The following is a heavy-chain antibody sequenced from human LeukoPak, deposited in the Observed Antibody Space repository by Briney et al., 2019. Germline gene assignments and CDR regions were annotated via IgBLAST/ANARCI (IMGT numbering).Heavy chain of an antibody. J-gene: IGHJ6*03. V-gene: IGHV4-61*02. Sequence: SETLSLTCTASGASISSDDYYWAWIRQPAGKGPEWIGRIYTGGSTNFNPSLKSRFSMSMDTTKNQFFLKVNSVTAADTAVYYCAGLGWPGDYYFYYVTVWGKGTTVTVSS. CDR3: AGLGWPGDYYFYYVTV. CDR2: IYTGGST. D-gene: IGHD4-23*01. CDR1: GASISSDDYY.